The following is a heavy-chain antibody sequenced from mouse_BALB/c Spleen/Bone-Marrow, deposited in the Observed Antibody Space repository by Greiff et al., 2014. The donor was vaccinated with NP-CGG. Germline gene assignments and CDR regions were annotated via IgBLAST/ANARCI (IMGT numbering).Heavy chain of an antibody. V-gene: IGHV6-6*01. CDR3: ARYGNYGSLDV. CDR2: IRSKANNHAT. D-gene: IGHD2-1*01. Sequence: EVHLVESGGGLVQPGGSMKLSCAASGFTFSDAWMDWVRQSPEKGLEWVAEIRSKANNHATYYADSVKGRFTISRDDSKSSVYLQMNSLKAEDTGIYYCARYGNYGSLDVWGPGTTVTVSS. CDR1: GFTFSDAW. J-gene: IGHJ1*01.